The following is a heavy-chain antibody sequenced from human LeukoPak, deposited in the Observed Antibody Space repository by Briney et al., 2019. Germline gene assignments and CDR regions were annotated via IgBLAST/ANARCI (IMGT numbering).Heavy chain of an antibody. J-gene: IGHJ4*02. CDR1: EFTFSNYA. Sequence: GGTLRLSCAASEFTFSNYAMSWVRQAPRKGLEWVSTISHSGDSTYYADSVKGRFTISRDNSKNTLYLQMNSLRAEDTAVYYCAKDSGYSYGPEDFDYWGQGTLVTVSS. V-gene: IGHV3-23*01. CDR3: AKDSGYSYGPEDFDY. D-gene: IGHD5-18*01. CDR2: ISHSGDST.